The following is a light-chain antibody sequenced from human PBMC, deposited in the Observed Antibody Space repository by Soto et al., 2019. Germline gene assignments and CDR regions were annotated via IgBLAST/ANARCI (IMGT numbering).Light chain of an antibody. V-gene: IGKV3-20*01. Sequence: EIVLTQSPGTLSLSPGERATLSCRASQSVSNSYLAWYQQKPGQAPRLLIYGASSRATGISDRFSGSGSGTDFTLTISRLEPEDFAVYYCQQYGSSPRTFGQGTKVEVK. CDR2: GAS. CDR1: QSVSNSY. J-gene: IGKJ1*01. CDR3: QQYGSSPRT.